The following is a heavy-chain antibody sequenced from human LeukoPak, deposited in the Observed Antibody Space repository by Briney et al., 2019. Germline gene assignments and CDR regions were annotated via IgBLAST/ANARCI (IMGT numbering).Heavy chain of an antibody. D-gene: IGHD6-19*01. V-gene: IGHV3-7*05. CDR3: ARDPLYGSGA. J-gene: IGHJ5*02. CDR1: GFTFSSTW. CDR2: IRADGGVR. Sequence: GESLRLSCAASGFTFSSTWMSWVRQAPGKGLEWVAKIRADGGVRNYVASVKGRSTISRDNAKTSLCLQMNSLRAEDTAVYYCARDPLYGSGAWGQGTLVTVSS.